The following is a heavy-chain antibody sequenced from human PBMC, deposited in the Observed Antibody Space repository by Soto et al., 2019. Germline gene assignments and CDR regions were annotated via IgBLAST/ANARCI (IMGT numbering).Heavy chain of an antibody. CDR2: IYTDDST. J-gene: IGHJ4*02. V-gene: IGHV3-53*04. CDR1: GFTVSSNY. CDR3: TRATSGSSGPLY. Sequence: GGSLRLSCAASGFTVSSNYMSWVRQAPGKGLEWLSVIYTDDSTYYADSVKGRFTISRHNSKNTLYLQMNSPRAEDTAVYYCTRATSGSSGPLYWGQGTLVTVSS. D-gene: IGHD3-22*01.